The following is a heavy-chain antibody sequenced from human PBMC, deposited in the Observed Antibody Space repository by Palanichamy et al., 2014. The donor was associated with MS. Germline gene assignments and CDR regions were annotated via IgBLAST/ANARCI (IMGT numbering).Heavy chain of an antibody. Sequence: QVQLVESGGGVVQPGRSLRLSCAASGFTFSSYGMHWVRQAPGKGLEWVAVIWYDGSNKYYADSVKGRFTISRDNSKNTLYLQMNSLRAEDTAVYYCLAVGGGYERGMDYWGQGTLVTVSS. V-gene: IGHV3-33*01. D-gene: IGHD5-12*01. CDR3: LAVGGGYERGMDY. CDR2: IWYDGSNK. CDR1: GFTFSSYG. J-gene: IGHJ4*02.